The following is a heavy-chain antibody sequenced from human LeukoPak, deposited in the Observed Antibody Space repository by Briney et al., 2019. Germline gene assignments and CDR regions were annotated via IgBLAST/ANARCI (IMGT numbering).Heavy chain of an antibody. J-gene: IGHJ4*02. CDR1: GYSFTSYW. D-gene: IGHD6-19*01. Sequence: GEPLNISGKASGYSFTSYWICWVRQLPGKGLEWMGIIYPGDSDTRYSPSLRGHVTISADKSIRTAYLQWSSLKASDTALYYCARLPMGAVAGTLDYWGQGSLVTVSS. CDR3: ARLPMGAVAGTLDY. CDR2: IYPGDSDT. V-gene: IGHV5-51*01.